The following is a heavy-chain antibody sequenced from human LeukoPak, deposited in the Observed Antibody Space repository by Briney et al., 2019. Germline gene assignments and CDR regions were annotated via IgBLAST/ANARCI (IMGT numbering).Heavy chain of an antibody. J-gene: IGHJ4*02. CDR2: ISYDGSNK. Sequence: GGSLRLSCAASGFTFSSYGMHWVRQAPGEGLEWVAVISYDGSNKYYADSVKGRFTISRDNSKNTLYLQMNSLRAEDTAVYYCAKDFRKVSQRGYWGQGTLVTVSS. V-gene: IGHV3-30*18. CDR3: AKDFRKVSQRGY. CDR1: GFTFSSYG. D-gene: IGHD2/OR15-2a*01.